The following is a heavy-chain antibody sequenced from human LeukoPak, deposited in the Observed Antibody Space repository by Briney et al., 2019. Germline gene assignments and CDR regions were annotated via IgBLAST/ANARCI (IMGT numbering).Heavy chain of an antibody. Sequence: RGSLRLSCAASGFTFSNHAMHWVRQAPGKGLEWVSAVGIAADTFYPGSVKGRFTISRENAKNSLYLQMNSLRVEDTAVYYCVRQKKSHGNFDYWGQGTLVTVSS. J-gene: IGHJ4*02. V-gene: IGHV3-13*01. CDR1: GFTFSNHA. CDR2: VGIAADT. CDR3: VRQKKSHGNFDY. D-gene: IGHD1-26*01.